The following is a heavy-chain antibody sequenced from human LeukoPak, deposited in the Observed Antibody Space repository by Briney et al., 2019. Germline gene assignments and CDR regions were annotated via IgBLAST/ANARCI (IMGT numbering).Heavy chain of an antibody. CDR1: GYTFTSYG. CDR3: ARVRKYYDYVWGSVDAFDI. J-gene: IGHJ3*02. CDR2: MNPNSGNT. D-gene: IGHD3-16*01. V-gene: IGHV1-8*02. Sequence: ASVKVSCKASGYTFTSYGISWVRQAPGQGLEWMGWMNPNSGNTGYAQKFQGRVTMTRNTSISTAYMELSSLRSEDTAVYYCARVRKYYDYVWGSVDAFDIWGQGTMVTVSS.